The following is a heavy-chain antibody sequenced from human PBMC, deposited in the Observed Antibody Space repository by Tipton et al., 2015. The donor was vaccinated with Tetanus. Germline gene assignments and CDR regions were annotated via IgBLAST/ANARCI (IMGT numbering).Heavy chain of an antibody. D-gene: IGHD3-16*01. Sequence: QLVQSGAEVKQPGESLKISCKGSGYMFSSHWIGWVRQVPGKXLXXLGNIYPGDSYSTYSPSFEDQVTISVDRSIDTAYLQWSSLKASDTAIYYCARPLTSVAFGGFAFDVWGQGTLVTVSS. V-gene: IGHV5-51*01. J-gene: IGHJ3*01. CDR3: ARPLTSVAFGGFAFDV. CDR2: IYPGDSYS. CDR1: GYMFSSHW.